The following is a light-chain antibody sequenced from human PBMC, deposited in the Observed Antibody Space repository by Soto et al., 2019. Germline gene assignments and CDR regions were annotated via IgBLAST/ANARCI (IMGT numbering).Light chain of an antibody. Sequence: QSVLTQPPSVSGAPGQRVTISCTESSSNIGAGYDVHWYQQLPGTAPKLLIYGNSNRPSGVPDRFSGSKSGTSASLAIAGLRDEDEADYYCQSYDSSRSGGVFGGGTKLALL. V-gene: IGLV1-40*01. CDR1: SSNIGAGYD. CDR2: GNS. CDR3: QSYDSSRSGGV. J-gene: IGLJ3*02.